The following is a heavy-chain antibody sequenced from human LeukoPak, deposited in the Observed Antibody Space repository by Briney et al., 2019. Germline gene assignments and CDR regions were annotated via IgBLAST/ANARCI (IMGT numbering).Heavy chain of an antibody. V-gene: IGHV4-59*08. CDR1: GGSISSYY. CDR3: ARLRRGYQLLPTTFDY. Sequence: SETLSLTCTVSGGSISSYYWSWIRQPPGKGLEWIGYIYYSGSTNYNPSLKSRVTISVDTSKNQFSLKLSSVTAADTAAYYCARLRRGYQLLPTTFDYWGQGTLVTVSS. J-gene: IGHJ4*02. CDR2: IYYSGST. D-gene: IGHD2-2*01.